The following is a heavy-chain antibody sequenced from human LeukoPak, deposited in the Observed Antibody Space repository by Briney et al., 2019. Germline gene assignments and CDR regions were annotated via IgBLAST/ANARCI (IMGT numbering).Heavy chain of an antibody. CDR3: ARDSPHSAAGTY. D-gene: IGHD6-13*01. J-gene: IGHJ4*02. CDR2: IYYSGST. Sequence: SETLSLTCTVSGGSISSGDYYWSWIRQPPGKGLEWIGYIYYSGSTYYNPSLKSRVTISVDTSKNQFSLKLSSVTAADTAVYYCARDSPHSAAGTYWGQGTLVTVSS. CDR1: GGSISSGDYY. V-gene: IGHV4-30-4*08.